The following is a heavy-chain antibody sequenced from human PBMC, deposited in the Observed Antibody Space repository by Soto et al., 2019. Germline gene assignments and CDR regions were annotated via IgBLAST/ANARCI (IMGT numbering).Heavy chain of an antibody. CDR2: ISYDGSNK. D-gene: IGHD5-18*01. V-gene: IGHV3-30-3*01. J-gene: IGHJ4*02. CDR3: ARWEWIQLWEYYFDY. CDR1: GFTFSSYA. Sequence: GGSLRLSCAASGFTFSSYAMHWVRQAPGKGLEWVAVISYDGSNKYYADSVKGRFTISRDNSKNTLYLQMNSLRAEDTAVYYCARWEWIQLWEYYFDYWGQGTLVTVS.